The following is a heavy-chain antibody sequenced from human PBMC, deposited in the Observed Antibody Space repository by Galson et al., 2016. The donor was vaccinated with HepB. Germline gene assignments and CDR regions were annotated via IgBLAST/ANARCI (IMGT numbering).Heavy chain of an antibody. V-gene: IGHV1-2*02. CDR2: INPNSGGS. D-gene: IGHD6-19*01. Sequence: VKVSCKASGYTFTGYYMHWVRQAPGQGLEWMGWINPNSGGSTYAQMFQGRVTMTRDTSISTAYMELSRLRSDDTAVYYWARLSRSGGYQALGYWGQGTLVTVSS. J-gene: IGHJ4*02. CDR1: GYTFTGYY. CDR3: ARLSRSGGYQALGY.